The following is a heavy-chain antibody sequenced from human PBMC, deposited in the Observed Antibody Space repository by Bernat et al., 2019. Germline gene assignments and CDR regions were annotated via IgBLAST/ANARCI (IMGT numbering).Heavy chain of an antibody. CDR1: GFTFSSYA. J-gene: IGHJ4*02. CDR3: ARAICSGGSCLGDY. D-gene: IGHD2-15*01. CDR2: ISYDGSNK. V-gene: IGHV3-30*01. Sequence: QVQLVESGGGVVQPGRSLRLSCAASGFTFSSYAMHWVRLAPGKGLEWVAVISYDGSNKYYADSVKGRFTISRDNSKNTLYLQMNSLRAEDTAVYYCARAICSGGSCLGDYWGQGTLVTVSS.